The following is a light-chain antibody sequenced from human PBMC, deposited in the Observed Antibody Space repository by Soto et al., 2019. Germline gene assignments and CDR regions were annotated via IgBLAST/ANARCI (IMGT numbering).Light chain of an antibody. V-gene: IGLV1-44*01. J-gene: IGLJ1*01. CDR1: SSNIGSKT. CDR2: SNY. CDR3: SAWDAHMNGYV. Sequence: QSVLTQPPSASGTPGQRVTISCSGSSSNIGSKTVNWYQQLPGTAPKLLIYSNYQRPSGVPDRFSGSKSGTSASLAISGLKYEDEDDYYCSAWDAHMNGYVFGTGTKLTVL.